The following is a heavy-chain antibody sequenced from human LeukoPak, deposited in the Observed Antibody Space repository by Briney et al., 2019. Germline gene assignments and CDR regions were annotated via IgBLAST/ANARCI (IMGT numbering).Heavy chain of an antibody. J-gene: IGHJ4*02. CDR1: GITFSSYW. Sequence: PGGSLRLSRAASGITFSSYWMSWVRQAPGKGLEWVANIKQDGTEKYYVDSVKGRFTISRDNAKNSLYLQMNSLRADDTAMYYCARDHRGVFDYWGQGTLVIVSS. CDR3: ARDHRGVFDY. D-gene: IGHD3-10*01. V-gene: IGHV3-7*03. CDR2: IKQDGTEK.